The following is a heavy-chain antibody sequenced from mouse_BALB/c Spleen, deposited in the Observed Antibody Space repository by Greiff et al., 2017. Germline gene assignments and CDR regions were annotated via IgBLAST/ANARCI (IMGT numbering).Heavy chain of an antibody. Sequence: EVQGVESGGGLVQPGGSRKLSCAASGFTFSSFGMHWVRQAPEKGLEWVAYISSGSSTIYYADTVKGRFTISRDNPKNTLFLQMTSLRSEDTAMYYCARSSLRGVYAMDYWGQGTSVTVSS. CDR2: ISSGSSTI. D-gene: IGHD6-1*01. CDR1: GFTFSSFG. V-gene: IGHV5-17*02. J-gene: IGHJ4*01. CDR3: ARSSLRGVYAMDY.